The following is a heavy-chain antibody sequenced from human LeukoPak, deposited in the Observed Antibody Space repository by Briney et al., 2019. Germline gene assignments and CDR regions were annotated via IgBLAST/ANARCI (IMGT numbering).Heavy chain of an antibody. D-gene: IGHD3-3*01. Sequence: PGGSLRLSCAASGFTVCSNYMSWVRQAPGKGLEWVSVIYGGGSTYYADSVKGRFTISRDNSKNTLYLQMNSLRAEDTAVYYCARDVDFWSGYYPADWGQGTLVTVSS. J-gene: IGHJ4*02. CDR2: IYGGGST. CDR1: GFTVCSNY. V-gene: IGHV3-53*01. CDR3: ARDVDFWSGYYPAD.